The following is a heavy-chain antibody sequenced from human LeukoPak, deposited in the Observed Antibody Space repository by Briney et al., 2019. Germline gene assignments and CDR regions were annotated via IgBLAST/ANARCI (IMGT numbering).Heavy chain of an antibody. J-gene: IGHJ6*03. V-gene: IGHV4-39*02. CDR2: IFYSGTT. CDR1: GGSISSSSYY. Sequence: SETLSLTCTVSGGSISSSSYYWGWIRQPPGKGLEWIGTIFYSGTTYYNPSLKSRVTISVDTSKNQFSLKLSSVTAADTAVYYCAREGYCSGGSCWGPYYYYYYMDVWGKGTTVTVSS. CDR3: AREGYCSGGSCWGPYYYYYYMDV. D-gene: IGHD2-15*01.